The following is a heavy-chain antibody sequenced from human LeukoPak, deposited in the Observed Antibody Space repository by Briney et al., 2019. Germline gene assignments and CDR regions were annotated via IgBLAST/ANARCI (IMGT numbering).Heavy chain of an antibody. Sequence: SETLSLTCAVYGGSFSGYYWSWIRQPPGKGLEWIGYIYYSGSTNYNPSLKSRVTISVDTSKNQFSLKLSSVTAADTAVYYCARGHSSSWAGYYYMDVWGRGTTVTVSS. D-gene: IGHD6-13*01. V-gene: IGHV4-59*01. CDR1: GGSFSGYY. J-gene: IGHJ6*03. CDR2: IYYSGST. CDR3: ARGHSSSWAGYYYMDV.